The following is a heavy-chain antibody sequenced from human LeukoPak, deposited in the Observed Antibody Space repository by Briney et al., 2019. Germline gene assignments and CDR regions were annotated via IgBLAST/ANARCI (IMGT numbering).Heavy chain of an antibody. Sequence: GGSLRLSCAASGFTFSSYAMSWVRQAPGKGLEWVSAVSGSGGSTYYADSVKGRFTISRDNSKNTLYLQMNSLRAEDTAVYYCAKDPCSGGSCYSGAFDYWGQGTLVTVSS. J-gene: IGHJ4*02. CDR2: VSGSGGST. D-gene: IGHD2-15*01. CDR3: AKDPCSGGSCYSGAFDY. CDR1: GFTFSSYA. V-gene: IGHV3-23*01.